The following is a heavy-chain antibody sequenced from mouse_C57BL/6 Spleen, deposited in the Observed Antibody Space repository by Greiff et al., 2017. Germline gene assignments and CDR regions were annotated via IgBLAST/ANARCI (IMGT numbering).Heavy chain of an antibody. Sequence: EVQLKESGAELVRPGASVKLSCTASGFTFNDYYMHWVKQRPEQGLEWIGRIDPENGDTDYASKFKGKATLTADTSSNTAYLQLSSLTSEDTAVYYCTPHIYCGYDDSFDYWGQGTTLTVSS. D-gene: IGHD2-2*01. CDR2: IDPENGDT. CDR1: GFTFNDYY. CDR3: TPHIYCGYDDSFDY. V-gene: IGHV14-4*01. J-gene: IGHJ2*01.